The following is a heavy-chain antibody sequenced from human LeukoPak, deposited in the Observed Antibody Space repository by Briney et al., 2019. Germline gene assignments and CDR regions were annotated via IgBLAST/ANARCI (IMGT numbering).Heavy chain of an antibody. Sequence: ASVKVSCKASGYTFTGYGISWVRQAPGQGLEWMGWISAYNGNTNYAQKLQGRVTMTTDTSTSTAYMELRSLRSDDTAVYYCARGGFEDIVVVPAANDYWGQGTLVTVSS. CDR1: GYTFTGYG. J-gene: IGHJ4*02. V-gene: IGHV1-18*01. CDR2: ISAYNGNT. D-gene: IGHD2-2*01. CDR3: ARGGFEDIVVVPAANDY.